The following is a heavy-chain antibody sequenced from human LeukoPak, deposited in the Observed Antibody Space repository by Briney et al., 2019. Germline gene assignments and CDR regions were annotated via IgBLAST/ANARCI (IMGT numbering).Heavy chain of an antibody. Sequence: ASVKVSCKASGYTFTGYYMHRVRQAPGQGLEWMGRINPNSGGTNYAQKFQGRVTMTRDTSISTAYMELSRLRSDDTAVYYCARLVGYYDSSGEFDYWGQGTLVTVSS. D-gene: IGHD3-22*01. J-gene: IGHJ4*02. CDR1: GYTFTGYY. V-gene: IGHV1-2*06. CDR3: ARLVGYYDSSGEFDY. CDR2: INPNSGGT.